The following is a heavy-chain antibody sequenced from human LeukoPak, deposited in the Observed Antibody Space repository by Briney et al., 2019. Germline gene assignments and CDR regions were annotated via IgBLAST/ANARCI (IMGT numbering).Heavy chain of an antibody. D-gene: IGHD3-22*01. V-gene: IGHV1-46*01. J-gene: IGHJ4*02. Sequence: ASVKVSCKASGYTFTSYYMHWVRQAPGQGLEWMGIINPSGGSTSYAQKFQGRVTITRNTSISTAYMELSSLRSEDTAVYYCARGGSSGYYWEIDYWGQGTLVTVSS. CDR1: GYTFTSYY. CDR3: ARGGSSGYYWEIDY. CDR2: INPSGGST.